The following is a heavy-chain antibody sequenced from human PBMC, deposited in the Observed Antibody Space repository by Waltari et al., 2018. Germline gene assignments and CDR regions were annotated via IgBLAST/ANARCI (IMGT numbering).Heavy chain of an antibody. CDR2: INTNTGNP. CDR1: GYTFTSYA. J-gene: IGHJ6*02. V-gene: IGHV7-4-1*02. CDR3: ASEHSRGMDV. Sequence: QVQLVPSGSELKQPGASVNVSCKSSGYTFTSYALNWGRQAPGQGLEWMGWINTNTGNPTYAQGFTGRFVFSLDTSGSTASLQISSLKAEDTAVYYCASEHSRGMDVWGQGTTVIVSS.